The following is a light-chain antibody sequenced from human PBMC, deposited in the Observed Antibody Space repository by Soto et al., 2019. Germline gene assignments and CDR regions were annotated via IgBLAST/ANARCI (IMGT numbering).Light chain of an antibody. CDR2: GAS. CDR3: QQYGSSPLT. J-gene: IGKJ4*01. Sequence: EIVLTQSPGTLSLSPGDRATLSCRASQSVSSSYLAWYQQKAGQAPRLLIYGASNRATGIPDRFSGSGSGTDFTLTISRLEPEDFAVYYCQQYGSSPLTFGGGTKVGIK. V-gene: IGKV3-20*01. CDR1: QSVSSSY.